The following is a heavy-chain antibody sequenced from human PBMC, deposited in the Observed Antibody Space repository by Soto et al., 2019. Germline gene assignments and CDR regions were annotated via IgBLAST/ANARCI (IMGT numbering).Heavy chain of an antibody. CDR1: GFTFSSYA. CDR2: ISGSGGST. CDR3: AIGYLRAYYDIPHHPHDAFDI. J-gene: IGHJ3*02. D-gene: IGHD3-9*01. Sequence: GGSLRLSCAASGFTFSSYAMSWVRQAPGKGLEWVSAISGSGGSTYYADSVKGRFTISRDNSKNTLYLKMNSLRAKDTAVYYCAIGYLRAYYDIPHHPHDAFDIWGQGTMVTVSS. V-gene: IGHV3-23*01.